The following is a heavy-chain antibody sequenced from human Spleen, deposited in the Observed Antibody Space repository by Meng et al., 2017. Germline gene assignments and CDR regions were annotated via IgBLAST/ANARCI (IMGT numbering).Heavy chain of an antibody. J-gene: IGHJ4*02. Sequence: QVHLVQSGAEVRRPGSSVKVSCKASGGSFNTDTITWVRQPPGQGLEWMGWISAYNGNTNYAQTLQGRLTMTTDTSTSTAYMELRSLRSDDTAVYYCARGTPGRSYSDYWGQGTLVTVSS. CDR2: ISAYNGNT. CDR1: GGSFNTDT. CDR3: ARGTPGRSYSDY. D-gene: IGHD3-10*01. V-gene: IGHV1-18*04.